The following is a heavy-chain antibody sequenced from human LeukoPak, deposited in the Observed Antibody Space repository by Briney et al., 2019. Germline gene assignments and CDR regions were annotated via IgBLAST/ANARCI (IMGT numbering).Heavy chain of an antibody. V-gene: IGHV4-59*01. Sequence: LETLSLTCTVSGGSISSYYWSWIRQPPGRGLEWIGYIYYSGSTNYNPPLKSRVTISVDTSKNQFSLKLSSVTAADTAMFYCARGGTVGVFGAFDIWSQGTMVTVSS. CDR2: IYYSGST. J-gene: IGHJ3*02. CDR3: ARGGTVGVFGAFDI. CDR1: GGSISSYY. D-gene: IGHD3-16*02.